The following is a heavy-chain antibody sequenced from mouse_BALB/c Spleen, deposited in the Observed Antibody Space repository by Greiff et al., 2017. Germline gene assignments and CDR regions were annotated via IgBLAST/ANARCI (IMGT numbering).Heavy chain of an antibody. V-gene: IGHV1-63*02. CDR2: IYPGGGYT. Sequence: VQLQESGAELVRPGTSVKISCKASGYTFTNYWLGWVKQSPGHGLEWIGDIYPGGGYTNYNEKFKGKATLPADTSSSTAYMQLSSLTSEDSAVYFCARPYYGSSYWYFEVWGAGTTVTVSS. CDR1: GYTFTNYW. CDR3: ARPYYGSSYWYFEV. J-gene: IGHJ1*01. D-gene: IGHD1-1*01.